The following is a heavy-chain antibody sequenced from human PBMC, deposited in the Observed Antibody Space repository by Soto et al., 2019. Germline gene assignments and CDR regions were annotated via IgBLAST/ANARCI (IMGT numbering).Heavy chain of an antibody. D-gene: IGHD6-19*01. CDR2: VSHDGRNT. V-gene: IGHV3-30*03. CDR3: ARGGRQWLVTSDFNY. CDR1: GFTFSDYA. J-gene: IGHJ4*02. Sequence: VQLVESGGGVVQPGRSLRLSCAASGFTFSDYAMHWVRQAPGKGLEWVAVVSHDGRNTHYADSVKGRFTISRDSSKNTVSLEMTSLRAEDTAVYYCARGGRQWLVTSDFNYWGQGDLVTVSS.